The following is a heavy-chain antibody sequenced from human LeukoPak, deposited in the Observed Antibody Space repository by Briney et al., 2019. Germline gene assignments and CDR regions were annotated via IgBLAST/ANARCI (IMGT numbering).Heavy chain of an antibody. Sequence: SETLSLTCAVSGGSIGSIEWFSWVRQTPGKGLEWIGESHQTGSTNYNPSLKSRVTISVDTSKNQFSLKLSSVTAADTAVYYCARDPPHYDSSGYAVSYWGQGTLVTVSS. CDR1: GGSIGSIEW. J-gene: IGHJ4*02. CDR3: ARDPPHYDSSGYAVSY. D-gene: IGHD3-22*01. V-gene: IGHV4-4*02. CDR2: SHQTGST.